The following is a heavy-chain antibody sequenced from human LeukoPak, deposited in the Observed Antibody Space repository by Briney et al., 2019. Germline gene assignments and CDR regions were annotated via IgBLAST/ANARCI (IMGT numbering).Heavy chain of an antibody. D-gene: IGHD1-26*01. CDR2: IYHSGST. V-gene: IGHV4-30-2*01. J-gene: IGHJ3*02. CDR3: ARGGGELLPPSRPDDAFDI. Sequence: PSETLSLTCTVSGGSISSGGYYWSWIRQPPGKGLEWIGYIYHSGSTYYNPSLKSRVTISVDRSKNQFSLKLSSVTAADTAVYYCARGGGELLPPSRPDDAFDIWGQGTMVTVSS. CDR1: GGSISSGGYY.